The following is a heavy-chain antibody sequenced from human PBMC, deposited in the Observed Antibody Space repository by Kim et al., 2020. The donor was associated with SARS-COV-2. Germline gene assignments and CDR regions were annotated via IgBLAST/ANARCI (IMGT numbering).Heavy chain of an antibody. Sequence: GGSLILSCAVSGFTVSSYEMNWVRQAPGKVIEWISNIHPDVTTTLYAGSVRGRFTTSRDNAQNLVYLQMNHLRAEDTAISYCARENSLPGPSGYGSFVIWRRGTMVRVSA. J-gene: IGHJ3*02. CDR1: GFTVSSYE. V-gene: IGHV3-48*03. D-gene: IGHD5-12*01. CDR3: ARENSLPGPSGYGSFVI. CDR2: IHPDVTTT.